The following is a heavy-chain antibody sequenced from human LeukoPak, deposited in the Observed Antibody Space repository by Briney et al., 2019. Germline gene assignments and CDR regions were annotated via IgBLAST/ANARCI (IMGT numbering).Heavy chain of an antibody. Sequence: PTGTLSLTCGVSGGSIDMTNYWSWVRQAPGKGLEWIGEIDHDGTKNYNASLRSRVAMSLDRANNQFSLSLTSVTAADTAVYYCTRENRPFCPFAYWGQGVLVTV. V-gene: IGHV4-4*02. J-gene: IGHJ4*02. D-gene: IGHD2/OR15-2a*01. CDR1: GGSIDMTNY. CDR2: IDHDGTK. CDR3: TRENRPFCPFAY.